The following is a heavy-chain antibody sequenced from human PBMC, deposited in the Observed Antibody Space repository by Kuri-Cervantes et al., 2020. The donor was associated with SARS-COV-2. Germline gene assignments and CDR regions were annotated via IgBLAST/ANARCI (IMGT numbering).Heavy chain of an antibody. Sequence: SETLSLPCTVSGGSISDTSYYWSWIRQPPGKGLEWIGSIYYSGSTYYNPSLKSRVTISVDTSKNQFSLKLSSVTAADTAVYYCARARRITIFVVVIKGRSDFDYWGQGTLVTVSS. CDR3: ARARRITIFVVVIKGRSDFDY. V-gene: IGHV4-39*01. CDR2: IYYSGST. D-gene: IGHD3-3*01. J-gene: IGHJ4*02. CDR1: GGSISDTSYY.